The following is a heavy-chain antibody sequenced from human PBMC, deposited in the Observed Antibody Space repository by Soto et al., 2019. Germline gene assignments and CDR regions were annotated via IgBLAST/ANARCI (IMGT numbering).Heavy chain of an antibody. CDR2: IYHSGST. V-gene: IGHV4-4*02. CDR1: GGSISSSNW. J-gene: IGHJ4*02. Sequence: QVQLQESGPGLVKPSGTLSLTCAVSGGSISSSNWWSWVRQPPGKGLEWIGEIYHSGSTNYNPSLKSRVTLSVDKSKNQFSLKLSSVTAVYTAVYYCASVDSSGYYTFDYWGQGTLVTVSS. CDR3: ASVDSSGYYTFDY. D-gene: IGHD3-22*01.